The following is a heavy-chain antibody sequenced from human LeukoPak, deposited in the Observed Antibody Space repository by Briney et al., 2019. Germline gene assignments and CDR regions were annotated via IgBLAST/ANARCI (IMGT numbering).Heavy chain of an antibody. CDR3: GKTRAGYSSGQKPAWPVDY. CDR2: IFGSGVSP. J-gene: IGHJ4*02. D-gene: IGHD5-18*01. Sequence: GGSLRLSCEASGFTFGSFAMYWVRQAPGKGLDWIAGIFGSGVSPHYADSVKGRFTISRDNSKNTVYLQINSLRAEDTAVYYCGKTRAGYSSGQKPAWPVDYWGQGTLVTVSS. CDR1: GFTFGSFA. V-gene: IGHV3-23*01.